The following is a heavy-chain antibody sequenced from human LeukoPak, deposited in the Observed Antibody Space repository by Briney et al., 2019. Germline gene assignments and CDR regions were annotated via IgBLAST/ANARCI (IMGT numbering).Heavy chain of an antibody. CDR2: ISSSSSYI. CDR1: GFTFSSYS. D-gene: IGHD3-22*01. V-gene: IGHV3-21*01. CDR3: ARWSVVRTRLEYYYYGMDV. J-gene: IGHJ6*02. Sequence: PGGSLRLSCAASGFTFSSYSMNWVRQAPGKGLEWVSSISSSSSYIYYADSVKGRFTISRDNAKNSLYLQMNSLRAEDTAVYYCARWSVVRTRLEYYYYGMDVWGQGTTVTVSS.